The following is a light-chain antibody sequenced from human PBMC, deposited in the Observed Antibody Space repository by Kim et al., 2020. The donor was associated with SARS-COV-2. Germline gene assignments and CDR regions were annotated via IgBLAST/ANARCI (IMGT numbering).Light chain of an antibody. CDR3: SSYANSSTYV. J-gene: IGLJ1*01. CDR2: DVT. Sequence: GQASTVSCAGTRSDVGSYKLVSWYQQHPGKAPKLMIYDVTRRPSGVSHRFSGSKSGSTAALTISGLQPEDEADYFCSSYANSSTYVFGSGTKVTVL. CDR1: RSDVGSYKL. V-gene: IGLV2-23*02.